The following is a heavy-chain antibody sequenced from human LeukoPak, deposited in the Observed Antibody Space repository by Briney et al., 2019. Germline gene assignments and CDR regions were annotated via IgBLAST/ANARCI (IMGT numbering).Heavy chain of an antibody. D-gene: IGHD3-16*01. CDR3: ARMGYYYYGMDV. J-gene: IGHJ6*02. V-gene: IGHV3-30*02. CDR2: IRSDGSVK. CDR1: GFTFSGYG. Sequence: GGSLRLSCAASGFTFSGYGIHWVRQAPGKGLEWVAFIRSDGSVKYYADSVRGRFTISRDNSKNTLYLQINSLRAEDTAVYYCARMGYYYYGMDVWGQGTTVTVSS.